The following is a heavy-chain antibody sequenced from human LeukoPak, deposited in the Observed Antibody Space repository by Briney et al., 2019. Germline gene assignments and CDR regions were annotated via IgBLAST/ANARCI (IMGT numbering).Heavy chain of an antibody. D-gene: IGHD6-13*01. CDR2: VYYSGST. CDR3: ASLQWYSSSWPRWGYFDL. CDR1: GASISDYY. V-gene: IGHV4-59*01. Sequence: SETLSLTCSVSGASISDYYWTWIRQPPGKGLEWIGYVYYSGSTNYNPSLKSRVTISIDTSKNQFSLKLSSVTAADTAVYYCASLQWYSSSWPRWGYFDLWGRGTLVTVSS. J-gene: IGHJ2*01.